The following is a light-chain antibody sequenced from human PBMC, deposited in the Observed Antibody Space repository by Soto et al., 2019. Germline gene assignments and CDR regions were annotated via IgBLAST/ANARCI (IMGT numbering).Light chain of an antibody. CDR2: DVS. CDR1: SSDVGGYNY. CDR3: SSYTSSSTPVV. V-gene: IGLV2-14*01. J-gene: IGLJ2*01. Sequence: QSAQTQPASVSGSPGQSITISCTGTSSDVGGYNYVSWYQQHPGKAPKLMIYDVSNRPSGVSNRFSGSKSGNTASLTISGLQAEDEADYYCSSYTSSSTPVVFGGGTKLTVL.